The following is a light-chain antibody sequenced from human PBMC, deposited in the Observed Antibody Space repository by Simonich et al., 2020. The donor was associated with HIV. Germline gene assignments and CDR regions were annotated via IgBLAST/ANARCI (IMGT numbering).Light chain of an antibody. V-gene: IGKV1-5*03. J-gene: IGKJ4*01. CDR2: KAS. CDR1: QSISSW. Sequence: DIQMTQSPSTLSASVGDRVTITCRASQSISSWLAWYQQKPGKAPKLLIYKASSLESGVPSRFSGSGSGTEFTLTISSLQPEDFALYYCQQYNNWPTFGGGTKVEI. CDR3: QQYNNWPT.